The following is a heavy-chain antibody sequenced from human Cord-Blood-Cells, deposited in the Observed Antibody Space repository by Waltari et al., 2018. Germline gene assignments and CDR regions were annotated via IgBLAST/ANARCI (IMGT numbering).Heavy chain of an antibody. V-gene: IGHV4-34*01. J-gene: IGHJ4*02. CDR3: ARISSITGSDY. D-gene: IGHD5-12*01. Sequence: QLQLQESGPGLLKPSETLSLTCAVYGGSFSGYYWSWIRQPPGKGLEWIGEINHSGSTNYNPSLKSRVTISVDTSKNQFSLKLSSVTAADTAVYYCARISSITGSDYWGQGTLVTVSS. CDR2: INHSGST. CDR1: GGSFSGYY.